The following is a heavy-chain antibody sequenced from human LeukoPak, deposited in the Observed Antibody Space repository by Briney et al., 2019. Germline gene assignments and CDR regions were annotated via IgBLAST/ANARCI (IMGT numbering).Heavy chain of an antibody. V-gene: IGHV3-48*01. Sequence: PGGSLRLSCAASGFAFTSYSMNWVRQAPGKGLEWVSYLSAAGRTIYYADSVQGRFSISRDTAKNTLSLQMDSLRADDTAVYYCARVGYTYGLDYWGQGILVVVSS. CDR3: ARVGYTYGLDY. CDR1: GFAFTSYS. D-gene: IGHD5-18*01. CDR2: LSAAGRTI. J-gene: IGHJ4*02.